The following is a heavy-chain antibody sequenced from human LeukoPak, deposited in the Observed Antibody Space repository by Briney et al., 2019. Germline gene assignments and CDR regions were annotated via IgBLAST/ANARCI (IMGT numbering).Heavy chain of an antibody. V-gene: IGHV4-61*02. D-gene: IGHD3-10*01. J-gene: IGHJ4*02. CDR1: GGSISSGSYY. CDR2: IYTSGST. CDR3: ARGYGGGLWFGELLIDY. Sequence: SETLSLTCTVSGGSISSGSYYWSWIRQPAGKGLEWIGRIYTSGSTNYNPSLKSRVTISVDTSKNQFSLKLSSVTAADTAVYDCARGYGGGLWFGELLIDYWGQGTLVTVSS.